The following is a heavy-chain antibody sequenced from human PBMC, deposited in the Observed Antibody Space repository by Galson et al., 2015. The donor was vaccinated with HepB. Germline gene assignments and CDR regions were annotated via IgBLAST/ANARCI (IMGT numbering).Heavy chain of an antibody. J-gene: IGHJ6*02. CDR1: GYTFTSYY. V-gene: IGHV1-46*03. D-gene: IGHD3-22*01. CDR3: ARDQFTYYYDSSGYPAYYYYGMDV. Sequence: SVKVSCKASGYTFTSYYMHWVRQAPGQGLEWMGIINPSGGSTSYAQKFQGRVTMTRDTSTSTVYMELSSLRSEDTAVYYCARDQFTYYYDSSGYPAYYYYGMDVWGQGTTVTVSS. CDR2: INPSGGST.